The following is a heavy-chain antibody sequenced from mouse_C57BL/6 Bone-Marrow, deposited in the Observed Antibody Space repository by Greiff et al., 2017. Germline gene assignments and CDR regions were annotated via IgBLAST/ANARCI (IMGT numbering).Heavy chain of an antibody. V-gene: IGHV10-1*01. CDR1: GFSFNTYA. D-gene: IGHD2-4*01. CDR3: STTIYYYAMDY. Sequence: EVQLVESGGGLVQPKGSLKLSCAASGFSFNTYAMNWVRQAPGKGLEWVARIRSKSNNYATYYADSVKDRFTISRDDSESMLYLQMNNLKTEDTAMYYCSTTIYYYAMDYWGQGTSVTVSS. CDR2: IRSKSNNYAT. J-gene: IGHJ4*01.